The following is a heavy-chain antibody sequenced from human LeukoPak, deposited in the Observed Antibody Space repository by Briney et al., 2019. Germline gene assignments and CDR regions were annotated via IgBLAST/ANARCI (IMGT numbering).Heavy chain of an antibody. CDR2: ISGSGGST. Sequence: PGGSLRLSCAASGFTFSSYAMSWVRQAPGKGLEWVSAISGSGGSTYYADSVKGRFTISRDNSKNTLYLQMNSLRAEDTAVYYCAKETRWVRGSTRHWFDPWGQGTLVTVSS. J-gene: IGHJ5*02. CDR3: AKETRWVRGSTRHWFDP. V-gene: IGHV3-23*01. CDR1: GFTFSSYA. D-gene: IGHD3-10*01.